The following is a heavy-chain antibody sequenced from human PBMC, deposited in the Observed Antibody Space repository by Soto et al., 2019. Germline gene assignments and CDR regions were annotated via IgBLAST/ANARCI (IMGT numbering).Heavy chain of an antibody. CDR3: ARAPHSPRRTKNKFSKGVVNYMDV. CDR1: GGSFSGYY. Sequence: SETLSLTCAVYGGSFSGYYWSWIRQPPGKGLEWIGEINHSGSTNYNPSLKSRVTISVDTSKNQFSLKLSSVTAADTAVYYCARAPHSPRRTKNKFSKGVVNYMDVWGKGTTVTVSS. J-gene: IGHJ6*03. V-gene: IGHV4-34*01. CDR2: INHSGST. D-gene: IGHD3-3*01.